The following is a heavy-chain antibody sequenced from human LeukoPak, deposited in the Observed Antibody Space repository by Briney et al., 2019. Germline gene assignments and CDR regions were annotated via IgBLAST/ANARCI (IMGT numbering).Heavy chain of an antibody. Sequence: PGGSLRLSCAASGFTFSSYAMSWVRQAPGKGLEWVSTISGSGGSTHYADSVKGRFTISRDNSKNTLYLQMNSLRAADTAVYYCAKEVGGYDSYYYGMDVWGQGTTVTVSS. J-gene: IGHJ6*02. V-gene: IGHV3-23*01. D-gene: IGHD5-12*01. CDR1: GFTFSSYA. CDR3: AKEVGGYDSYYYGMDV. CDR2: ISGSGGST.